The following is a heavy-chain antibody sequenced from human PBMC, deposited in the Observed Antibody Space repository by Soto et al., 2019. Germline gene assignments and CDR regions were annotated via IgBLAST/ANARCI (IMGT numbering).Heavy chain of an antibody. Sequence: GGSLRLSCAASGFTFSTYAMIWVRQAPGKGLEWVSVITGSGGSTYYADSVKGRFTISRDTSKNTLFLQMNSLRAEDTAVYYCARVGYGDYPLDYWGQGTLVT. CDR1: GFTFSTYA. V-gene: IGHV3-23*01. CDR3: ARVGYGDYPLDY. J-gene: IGHJ4*02. CDR2: ITGSGGST. D-gene: IGHD4-17*01.